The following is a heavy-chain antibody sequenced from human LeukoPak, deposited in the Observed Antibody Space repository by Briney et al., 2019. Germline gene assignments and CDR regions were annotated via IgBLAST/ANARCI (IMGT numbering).Heavy chain of an antibody. CDR2: IYSSGRT. J-gene: IGHJ4*02. D-gene: IGHD4-17*01. CDR3: ARVGDYVGFDY. V-gene: IGHV4-61*02. CDR1: GGSISSGSYY. Sequence: PSETLSLTCTVSGGSISSGSYYWSWIRQPAGKGLEWIGRIYSSGRTNYNPSLKSRVTISVDTSKNQFSLRLSSVTAADTAVYYCARVGDYVGFDYWGQGTLVTVSS.